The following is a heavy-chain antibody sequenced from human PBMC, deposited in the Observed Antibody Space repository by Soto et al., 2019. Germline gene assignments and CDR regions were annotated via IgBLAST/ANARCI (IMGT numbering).Heavy chain of an antibody. J-gene: IGHJ6*02. Sequence: EVQLLESGGGLVQPGGSLRLSCAASGFTFSSYAMSWVRQAPGKGLEWVSSISTSGGSTYYADSVKGRFTISRDNSNNTLHLQMNSLIAEDTSLYYCSLSDRYYGMDVWGLGTTVTVSS. CDR3: SLSDRYYGMDV. V-gene: IGHV3-23*01. D-gene: IGHD3-10*01. CDR1: GFTFSSYA. CDR2: ISTSGGST.